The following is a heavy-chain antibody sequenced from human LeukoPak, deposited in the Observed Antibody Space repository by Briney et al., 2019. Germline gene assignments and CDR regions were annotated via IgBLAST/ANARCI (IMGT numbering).Heavy chain of an antibody. Sequence: PGGSLRLPCAASGFTFRNYWMSWVRQAPGKGLEWVANLKQDESEKHYVDSVKGRFTISRDNAKNSLFLQMNSLRAEDTAVYYCARDSSGSLEYWGQGTLVTVSS. V-gene: IGHV3-7*01. D-gene: IGHD1-26*01. CDR2: LKQDESEK. CDR1: GFTFRNYW. CDR3: ARDSSGSLEY. J-gene: IGHJ4*02.